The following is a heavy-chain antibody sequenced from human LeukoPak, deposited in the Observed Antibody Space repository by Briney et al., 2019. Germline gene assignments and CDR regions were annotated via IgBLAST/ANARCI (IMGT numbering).Heavy chain of an antibody. D-gene: IGHD2-8*01. CDR1: GFTFNSYW. CDR2: IRYDGSNK. J-gene: IGHJ4*02. V-gene: IGHV3-30*02. Sequence: GGSLRLSCAASGFTFNSYWMTWVRQAPGKGLEWVAFIRYDGSNKYYADSVKGRFTISRDNSKNTLYLQMNSLRAEDTAVYYCAKRGVGRGFDYWGQGTLVTVSS. CDR3: AKRGVGRGFDY.